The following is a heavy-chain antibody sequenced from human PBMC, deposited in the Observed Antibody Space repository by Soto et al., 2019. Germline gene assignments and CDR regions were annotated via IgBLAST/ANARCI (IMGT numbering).Heavy chain of an antibody. V-gene: IGHV3-73*01. CDR3: TRQGPLSAPAEYFQH. J-gene: IGHJ1*01. Sequence: PGGSLRLSCAASGFTFSGSAMHWVRQASRKGLEWVGRIRSKANSYATAYAASVKGRFTISRDDSKNTAYLQMNSLKTEDTAVYYCTRQGPLSAPAEYFQHWGQGTLVTVSS. CDR2: IRSKANSYAT. CDR1: GFTFSGSA.